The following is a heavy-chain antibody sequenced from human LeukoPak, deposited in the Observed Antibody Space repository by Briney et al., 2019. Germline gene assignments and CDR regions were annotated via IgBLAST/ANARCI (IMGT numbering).Heavy chain of an antibody. V-gene: IGHV3-30*02. CDR2: MRYDASDT. CDR1: GFGFSTCG. J-gene: IGHJ4*02. D-gene: IGHD7-27*01. CDR3: AKDSSNWALDY. Sequence: PGGSLRLSCAASGFGFSTCGMHWVRQTPGKGLEWVAFMRYDASDTYYADSVKGRFSVSRDNFKNTLYLQVNTLRTEDTAVYYCAKDSSNWALDYWGQGTLVTVSS.